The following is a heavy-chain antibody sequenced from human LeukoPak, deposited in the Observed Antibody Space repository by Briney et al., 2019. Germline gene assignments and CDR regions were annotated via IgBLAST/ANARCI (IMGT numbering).Heavy chain of an antibody. V-gene: IGHV3-48*03. CDR1: GFTFSSYE. J-gene: IGHJ5*02. CDR3: ARGGSWYSYGLIWFDP. D-gene: IGHD5-18*01. Sequence: PGGSLRLSCAASGFTFSSYEMNWVRQAPGKGLEWVSYISSSGSTIYYADSVKGRFTISRDNAKNSLYLQMNSLRAEDTAVYYCARGGSWYSYGLIWFDPWGQGTLVTVSS. CDR2: ISSSGSTI.